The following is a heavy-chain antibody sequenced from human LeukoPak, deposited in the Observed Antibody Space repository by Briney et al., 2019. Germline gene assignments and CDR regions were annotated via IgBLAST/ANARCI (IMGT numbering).Heavy chain of an antibody. CDR3: ARGPYDSSGYYSRGVRAVPFDY. CDR1: GGSISSYY. CDR2: IYYSGST. D-gene: IGHD3-22*01. Sequence: SETLSLTCTVSGGSISSYYWSWIRQPPGKGLEWIGYIYYSGSTNYNPSLKSRVTISVDTSKNQFSLKLSSVTAADTAVYYCARGPYDSSGYYSRGVRAVPFDYWGQGTLVTVSS. J-gene: IGHJ4*02. V-gene: IGHV4-59*01.